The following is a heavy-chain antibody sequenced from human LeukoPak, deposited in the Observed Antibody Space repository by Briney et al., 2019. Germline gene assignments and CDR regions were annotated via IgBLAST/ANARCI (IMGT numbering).Heavy chain of an antibody. J-gene: IGHJ6*03. Sequence: ASVKVSCKASGGTFSSYAISWVRQAPGQGLEWMGGIIPIFGTANYAQKFQGRVTITTDESTSTAYMELSSLRSEDTAVYYCARARSGSLRGYYYYMDVWGKGTTVTVSS. CDR3: ARARSGSLRGYYYYMDV. V-gene: IGHV1-69*05. CDR1: GGTFSSYA. CDR2: IIPIFGTA. D-gene: IGHD1-26*01.